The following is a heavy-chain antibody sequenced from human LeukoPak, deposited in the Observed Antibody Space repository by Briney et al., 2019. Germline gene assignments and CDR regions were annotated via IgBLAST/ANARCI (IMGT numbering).Heavy chain of an antibody. Sequence: GGSLRLSCAASGFTFSSYAMSWVREPPGKGLEWGSAITGSGGSTYYTDSVKGRFTISRDNSKNTLYLQMNSLRPEDTAVYYCAKDLLTMIVVVPKEIFDYWGQGTLVTVSS. V-gene: IGHV3-23*01. CDR2: ITGSGGST. CDR1: GFTFSSYA. CDR3: AKDLLTMIVVVPKEIFDY. D-gene: IGHD3-22*01. J-gene: IGHJ4*02.